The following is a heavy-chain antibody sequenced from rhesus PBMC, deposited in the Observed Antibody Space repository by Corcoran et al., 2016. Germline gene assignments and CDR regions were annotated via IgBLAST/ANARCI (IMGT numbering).Heavy chain of an antibody. CDR2: ITYSGST. CDR3: ASHYSGSLVFDY. CDR1: GYSISSGYY. D-gene: IGHD3-16*01. J-gene: IGHJ4*01. Sequence: QVQLQESGPGLVKPSETLSLTCAVSGYSISSGYYWSWIRQPPGKGLEWIGYITYSGSTSYNPSHKSRVTMSRDTSKNQVSLKLSSVTAADTAVYYCASHYSGSLVFDYWGQGVLVTVSS. V-gene: IGHV4-122*02.